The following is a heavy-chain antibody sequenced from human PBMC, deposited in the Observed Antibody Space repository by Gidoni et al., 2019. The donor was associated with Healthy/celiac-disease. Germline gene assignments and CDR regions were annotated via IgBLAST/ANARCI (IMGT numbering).Heavy chain of an antibody. CDR1: GGPFSSSA. CDR3: ARATGSSSSSYYTNAFDI. D-gene: IGHD6-6*01. CDR2: IIPIVGTA. Sequence: QVQLVQSGAEVQKPGSSVKVPCKASGGPFSSSAISWLRQAPGQGLEWMGGIIPIVGTANYAQEFQGRVTITADESTSTAYMELSSLRSEDTAVYYCARATGSSSSSYYTNAFDIWGQGTMVTVSS. J-gene: IGHJ3*02. V-gene: IGHV1-69*01.